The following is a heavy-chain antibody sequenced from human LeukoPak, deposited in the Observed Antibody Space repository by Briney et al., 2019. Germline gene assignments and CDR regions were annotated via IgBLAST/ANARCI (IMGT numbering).Heavy chain of an antibody. Sequence: PGGSLRLSCAASGFTFNSHTMNWVRQAPGKGLEWVSSISGTSTYIYYADSVKGRFTISRDNSKNTLHLQMNSLRAEDTAVYYCAKSLSDGYDYWGQGTPVTVSS. CDR2: ISGTSTYI. CDR1: GFTFNSHT. V-gene: IGHV3-21*01. D-gene: IGHD5-24*01. CDR3: AKSLSDGYDY. J-gene: IGHJ4*02.